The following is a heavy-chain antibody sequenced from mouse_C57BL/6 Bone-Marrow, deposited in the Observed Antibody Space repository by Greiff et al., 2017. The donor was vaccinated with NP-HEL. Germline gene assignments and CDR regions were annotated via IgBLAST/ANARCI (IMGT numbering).Heavy chain of an antibody. CDR3: ARTAYYSYSFDD. CDR1: GYTFTDYN. CDR2: INPNNGGT. D-gene: IGHD2-12*01. V-gene: IGHV1-18*01. Sequence: EVQLQESGPELVKPGASVKIPCKASGYTFTDYNMDWVKQSHGKSLEWIGDINPNNGGTNYNQKFKCKATLTVDKSSSTAYMELRSLTSEYTAVYYCARTAYYSYSFDDWGTGTTLTVSS. J-gene: IGHJ2*01.